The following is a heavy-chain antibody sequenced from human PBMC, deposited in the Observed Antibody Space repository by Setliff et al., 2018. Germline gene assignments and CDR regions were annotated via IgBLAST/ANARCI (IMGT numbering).Heavy chain of an antibody. V-gene: IGHV4-59*08. CDR3: ARQVDTPMAPIDY. D-gene: IGHD5-18*01. CDR2: IYHSGGT. J-gene: IGHJ4*02. CDR1: GDSINNFY. Sequence: NPSETLSLTCTVSGDSINNFYWTWIRQPPGKGLEWIGYIYHSGGTSYNPSLKSRVTMSVDTSKNQFSLNLSSVTAADSAIYYCARQVDTPMAPIDYWGQGTLVTVSS.